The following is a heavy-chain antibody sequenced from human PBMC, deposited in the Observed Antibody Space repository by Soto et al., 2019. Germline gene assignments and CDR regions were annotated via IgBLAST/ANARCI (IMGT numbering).Heavy chain of an antibody. D-gene: IGHD2-2*01. J-gene: IGHJ6*02. CDR3: ARGPIVVVPAAILYGMDV. CDR1: GGSISSYY. V-gene: IGHV4-59*01. Sequence: LSLTCTVSGGSISSYYWSWIRQPPGKGLEWIGYIYYSGSTNYNPSLKSRVTISVDTSKNQFSLKLSSVTAADTAVYYCARGPIVVVPAAILYGMDVWGQGTTVTVSS. CDR2: IYYSGST.